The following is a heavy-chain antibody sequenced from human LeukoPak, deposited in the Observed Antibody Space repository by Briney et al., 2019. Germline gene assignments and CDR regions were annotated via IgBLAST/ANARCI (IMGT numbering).Heavy chain of an antibody. V-gene: IGHV1-18*01. CDR3: ARRGYPVYYYYMDV. CDR2: ISAYNGNT. Sequence: RASVKVSCKASGYTFTSYGISWVRQAPGQGLEWMGWISAYNGNTNYAQKLQGRVTMTTDTSTTTAYMELRSLRSDDTAVYYCARRGYPVYYYYMDVWGKGTTVTISS. J-gene: IGHJ6*03. CDR1: GYTFTSYG. D-gene: IGHD5-12*01.